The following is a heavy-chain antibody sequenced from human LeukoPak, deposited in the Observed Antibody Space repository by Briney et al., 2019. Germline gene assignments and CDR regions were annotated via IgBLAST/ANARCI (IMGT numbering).Heavy chain of an antibody. J-gene: IGHJ4*02. CDR3: ARREAYNWNYLKKLGPDY. V-gene: IGHV4-39*01. Sequence: PSETLSLTCTDSGGSISSSSYYWGWIRQPPGKGLEWIGSIYYSGSTYYNPSLKSRVTISVDTSKNQFSLKLSSVTAADTAVYYCARREAYNWNYLKKLGPDYWGQGTLVTVSS. CDR1: GGSISSSSYY. D-gene: IGHD1-7*01. CDR2: IYYSGST.